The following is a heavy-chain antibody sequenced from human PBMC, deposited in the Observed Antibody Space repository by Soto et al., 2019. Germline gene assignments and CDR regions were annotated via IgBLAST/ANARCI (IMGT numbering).Heavy chain of an antibody. D-gene: IGHD3-22*01. CDR1: GYSFTSYW. CDR2: IYPGDSDT. Sequence: GESLKISCKGSGYSFTSYWIGWVRQMPGKGLEWMGIIYPGDSDTRYSPSFQGQVTISADKSISTAYLQWSSLKASDTAMYYCARPVYYYDSSGFTFMAVWGQGTTVTVSS. J-gene: IGHJ6*02. V-gene: IGHV5-51*01. CDR3: ARPVYYYDSSGFTFMAV.